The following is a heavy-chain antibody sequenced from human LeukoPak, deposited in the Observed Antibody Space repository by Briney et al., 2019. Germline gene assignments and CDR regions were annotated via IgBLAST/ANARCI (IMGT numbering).Heavy chain of an antibody. J-gene: IGHJ4*01. CDR1: GGTFSSYA. CDR3: ARFGEMGLDY. D-gene: IGHD3-16*01. Sequence: ASVKVSCKASGGTFSSYAISWVRQAPGQGLEWMGWINPNSGGTNYAQKFQGRVTMSRDTSISTAYMELSRLTSDDTAVYYCARFGEMGLDYWGLGTLVTVSS. V-gene: IGHV1-2*02. CDR2: INPNSGGT.